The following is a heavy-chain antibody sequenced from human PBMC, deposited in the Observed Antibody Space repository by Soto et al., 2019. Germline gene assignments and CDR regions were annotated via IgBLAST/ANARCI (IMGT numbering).Heavy chain of an antibody. J-gene: IGHJ4*02. CDR3: ARKNGGYAWKIIDS. CDR1: GFTFSSYS. CDR2: ISSSSSYV. V-gene: IGHV3-21*01. D-gene: IGHD1-26*01. Sequence: GGSLRLSCAASGFTFSSYSMNWVRQAPGKGLEWVSSISSSSSYVYYADSVKGRFTISRDNAKNSLYLQMNSLRAEDTAVYYSARKNGGYAWKIIDSGGQETLFPVPS.